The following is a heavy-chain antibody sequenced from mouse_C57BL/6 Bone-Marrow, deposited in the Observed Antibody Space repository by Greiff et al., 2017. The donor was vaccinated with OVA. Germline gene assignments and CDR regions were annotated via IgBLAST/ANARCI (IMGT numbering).Heavy chain of an antibody. V-gene: IGHV2-5*01. CDR2: IWRGGST. CDR3: AKMDYDPHCFDY. D-gene: IGHD2-4*01. CDR1: GFSLTSYG. J-gene: IGHJ2*01. Sequence: VMLVESGPGLVQPSQSLSITCTVSGFSLTSYGVHWVRQSPGKGLEWLGVIWRGGSTDYNAAFMSRLSITKDNSKSQVFFKMNSLQADDTAIYYCAKMDYDPHCFDYWGQGTTLTVSS.